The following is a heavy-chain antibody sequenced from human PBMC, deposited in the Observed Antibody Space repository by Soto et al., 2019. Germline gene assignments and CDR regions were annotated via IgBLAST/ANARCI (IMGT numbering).Heavy chain of an antibody. CDR1: GFTFDDYA. CDR3: AKDVVADYCSGGSCYSQEWDYYYYYYMDV. J-gene: IGHJ6*03. Sequence: EVQLVESGGGLVQPGRSLRLSCAASGFTFDDYAMHWVRQAPGKGLEWVSGISWNSGSIGYADSVKGRFTISRDNAKNSLYLEMNSLRAEGTALYYCAKDVVADYCSGGSCYSQEWDYYYYYYMDVWGKGTTVTVSS. V-gene: IGHV3-9*01. D-gene: IGHD2-15*01. CDR2: ISWNSGSI.